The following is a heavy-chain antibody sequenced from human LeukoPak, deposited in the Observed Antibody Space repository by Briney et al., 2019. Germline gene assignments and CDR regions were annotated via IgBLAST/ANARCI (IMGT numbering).Heavy chain of an antibody. CDR2: IYYSGST. V-gene: IGHV4-34*01. D-gene: IGHD1-26*01. CDR3: ARDGGATTVGNWFDP. Sequence: KPSETLSLTCAVYGGSFSGYYWSWIRQPPGKGLEWIGSIYYSGSTYYNPSLKSRVTISVDTSKNQFSLKLSSVTAADTAVYYCARDGGATTVGNWFDPWGQGTLVTVSS. J-gene: IGHJ5*02. CDR1: GGSFSGYY.